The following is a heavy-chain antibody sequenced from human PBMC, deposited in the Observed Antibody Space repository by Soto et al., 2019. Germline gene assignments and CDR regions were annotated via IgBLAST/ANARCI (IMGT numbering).Heavy chain of an antibody. Sequence: ASVKVSCKASGYTFTGYYIHWVRQAPGQGLGWMGWINPNSGGTNYAQKFQGWVTMTRDTSISTAYMELSSLRSEDTAVYYCARPTNYGDYYFDYWGQGTLVTVSS. D-gene: IGHD4-17*01. V-gene: IGHV1-2*04. CDR1: GYTFTGYY. J-gene: IGHJ4*02. CDR2: INPNSGGT. CDR3: ARPTNYGDYYFDY.